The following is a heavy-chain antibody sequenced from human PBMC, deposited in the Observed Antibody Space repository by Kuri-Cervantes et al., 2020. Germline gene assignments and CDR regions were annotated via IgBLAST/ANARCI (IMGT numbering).Heavy chain of an antibody. V-gene: IGHV3-33*01. CDR2: IWYDGSYK. J-gene: IGHJ4*02. Sequence: GESLKISCAASGFTFSSYGMHWVRQAPGKGLEWVAVIWYDGSYKYYSDSVTGRFTISRDNSKNTLYLQMNSLRVEDTAVYYCARGCSSTSCYALFDYWGQGTLVTVSS. CDR3: ARGCSSTSCYALFDY. CDR1: GFTFSSYG. D-gene: IGHD2-2*01.